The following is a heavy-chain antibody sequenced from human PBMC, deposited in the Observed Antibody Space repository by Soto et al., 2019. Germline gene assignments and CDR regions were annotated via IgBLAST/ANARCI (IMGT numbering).Heavy chain of an antibody. CDR1: GYSFTSYW. Sequence: GESLKISCKGSGYSFTSYWISWARQMPGKGLEWMGRIDPSDSYTNYSPSFQGHVTISADKSISTAYLQWSSLKASDTAMYYCAQTLPVSGPPRDPYYYNGMDVWGKGTTGTVSS. D-gene: IGHD2-15*01. V-gene: IGHV5-10-1*01. CDR3: AQTLPVSGPPRDPYYYNGMDV. CDR2: IDPSDSYT. J-gene: IGHJ6*04.